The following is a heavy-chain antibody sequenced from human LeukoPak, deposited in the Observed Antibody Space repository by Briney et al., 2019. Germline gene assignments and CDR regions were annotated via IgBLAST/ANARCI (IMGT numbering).Heavy chain of an antibody. J-gene: IGHJ6*02. Sequence: ASVKVSCKASGYTFTSYGISWLRQAPGQGLEWMGLISAYSGNTNYVHKLQDRVTLTTDRSTRTAYMDLKSLRSNDTAVCYFPRTPPVEMATINYYYYGMDVWGQGTTVTVSS. CDR3: PRTPPVEMATINYYYYGMDV. D-gene: IGHD5-24*01. CDR1: GYTFTSYG. CDR2: ISAYSGNT. V-gene: IGHV1-18*01.